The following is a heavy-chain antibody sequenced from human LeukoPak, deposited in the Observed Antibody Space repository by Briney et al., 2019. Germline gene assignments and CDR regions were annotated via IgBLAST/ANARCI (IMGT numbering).Heavy chain of an antibody. Sequence: PGGSLRLSCAASGFTFSSYGMHWVRQAPGKGLEWVAFIRYDGSNKYYADSVKGRFTISGDNSKNTLYLQMNSLRAEDTAVYYCVKVSRYPYSSSPNWFDPWGQGTLVTVSS. CDR3: VKVSRYPYSSSPNWFDP. D-gene: IGHD6-13*01. CDR1: GFTFSSYG. V-gene: IGHV3-30*02. J-gene: IGHJ5*02. CDR2: IRYDGSNK.